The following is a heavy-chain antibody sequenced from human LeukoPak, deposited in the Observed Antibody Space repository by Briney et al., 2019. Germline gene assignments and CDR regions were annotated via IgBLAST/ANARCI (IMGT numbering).Heavy chain of an antibody. J-gene: IGHJ5*02. CDR2: INPYKDNT. CDR3: ARDLREIISVAGFDP. Sequence: ASVKVSCKASGYTFINYGISWVRQAPGQGLEWMGWINPYKDNTKYTQNLQGRVTMTTDTSTGTAYMELRSLRSDDTAIYYCARDLREIISVAGFDPWGQGTLVTVSS. V-gene: IGHV1-18*01. D-gene: IGHD6-19*01. CDR1: GYTFINYG.